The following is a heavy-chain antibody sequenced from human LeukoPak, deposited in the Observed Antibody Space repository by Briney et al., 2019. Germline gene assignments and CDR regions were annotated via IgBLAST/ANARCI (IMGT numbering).Heavy chain of an antibody. CDR1: GFSFGDYA. Sequence: GGSLRLSCAASGFSFGDYAMHWVRQIPGKGLECVAHIHTDGGRTFYADSVNGRFTISRDNGKNFLYLQMNSLTSDDTALYYCSTWAFYHGLDVWGQGTAVTVSS. J-gene: IGHJ6*02. CDR3: STWAFYHGLDV. V-gene: IGHV3-43*02. D-gene: IGHD2/OR15-2a*01. CDR2: IHTDGGRT.